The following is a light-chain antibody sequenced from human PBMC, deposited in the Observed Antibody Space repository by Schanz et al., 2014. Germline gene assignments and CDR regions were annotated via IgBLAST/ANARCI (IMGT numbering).Light chain of an antibody. CDR1: SSDVGGYNY. CDR3: QSYDSSLSGYV. CDR2: DVS. Sequence: QSALTQPASVSGSPGQSITISCTGTSSDVGGYNYVSWYQQHPGKAPKLMIYDVSSRPSGVSNRFSGSKSGNTASLTISGLQAEDEADYYCQSYDSSLSGYVFGTGTKLTVL. J-gene: IGLJ1*01. V-gene: IGLV2-14*03.